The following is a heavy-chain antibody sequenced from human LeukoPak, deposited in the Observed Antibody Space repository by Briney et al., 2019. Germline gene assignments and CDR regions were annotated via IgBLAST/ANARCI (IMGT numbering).Heavy chain of an antibody. CDR2: VYYTGSS. CDR1: GDSISSTSYY. V-gene: IGHV4-39*07. J-gene: IGHJ4*02. Sequence: SETLSLTCTVSGDSISSTSYYWAWIRKPPGKGLEWIGSVYYTGSSYYGPSLKSRVTISVDKSKNQFSLKLSSVTAADTAVYYCAGDRDSSDYWGQGTLVTVSS. CDR3: AGDRDSSDY. D-gene: IGHD2-21*02.